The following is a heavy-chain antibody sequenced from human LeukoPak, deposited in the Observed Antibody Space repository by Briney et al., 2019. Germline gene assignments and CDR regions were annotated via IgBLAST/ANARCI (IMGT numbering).Heavy chain of an antibody. CDR2: ISSSSSYI. D-gene: IGHD5-12*01. Sequence: GGSLRLSCAASGFTFSSYSMNWVRQAPGKGLEWVSSISSSSSYIYYADSVKGRFTISRDNAKNSLYLQMNSLRAEDTAVYYCARGYSGYDPPGDYWGQGTLVTVSS. CDR3: ARGYSGYDPPGDY. CDR1: GFTFSSYS. J-gene: IGHJ4*02. V-gene: IGHV3-21*01.